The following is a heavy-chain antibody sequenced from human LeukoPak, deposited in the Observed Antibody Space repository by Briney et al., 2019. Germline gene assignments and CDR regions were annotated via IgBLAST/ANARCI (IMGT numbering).Heavy chain of an antibody. CDR3: ARDLLGYNYHYMDV. Sequence: GGSLRLSCAASGFTFSSYSMNWVRQAPGKGLEWVSSISSSSSYIYYADSVKGRFTSSRDNAKKSLYLQMNSLRAEDTAVYYCARDLLGYNYHYMDVWGKGTTVTVS. D-gene: IGHD3-10*01. J-gene: IGHJ6*03. V-gene: IGHV3-21*01. CDR1: GFTFSSYS. CDR2: ISSSSSYI.